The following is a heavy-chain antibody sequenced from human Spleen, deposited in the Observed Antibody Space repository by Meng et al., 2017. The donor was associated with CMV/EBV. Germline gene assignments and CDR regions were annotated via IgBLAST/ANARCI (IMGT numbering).Heavy chain of an antibody. D-gene: IGHD3-3*01. V-gene: IGHV3-21*01. Sequence: GGSLRLSCAASGFTFSSYSMNWVRQAPGKGLEWVSSISSSSYIYYADSVKGRFTISRDNAKNSLYLQMNSLRAEDTAVYYCARDGVRSTGIFGVVIIPRDYWGQGTLVTVS. J-gene: IGHJ4*02. CDR2: ISSSSYI. CDR3: ARDGVRSTGIFGVVIIPRDY. CDR1: GFTFSSYS.